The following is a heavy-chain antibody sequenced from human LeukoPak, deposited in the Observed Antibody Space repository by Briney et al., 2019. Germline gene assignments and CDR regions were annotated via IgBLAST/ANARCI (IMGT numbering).Heavy chain of an antibody. Sequence: PSETLSFTCTVYGGSVSSISYYWTWIRQSPGKGLEWIGHIYQNGNTNYFPSLESRVTISLDTSKNQFSLKLNSVTAADTAVYACAKVSHGWPYFFDSWGQGVQFTVSS. J-gene: IGHJ4*02. D-gene: IGHD6-19*01. CDR3: AKVSHGWPYFFDS. CDR2: IYQNGNT. V-gene: IGHV4-61*01. CDR1: GGSVSSISYY.